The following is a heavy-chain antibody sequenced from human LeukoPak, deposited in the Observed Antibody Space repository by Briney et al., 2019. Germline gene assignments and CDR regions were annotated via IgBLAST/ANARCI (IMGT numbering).Heavy chain of an antibody. D-gene: IGHD2-2*01. CDR3: AKDRYCSSTSCYGVVDY. CDR2: INSDGSST. Sequence: GGSLRLSCAASGLSFSSYWMHWVRQAPGKGLVWVSRINSDGSSTSYADSVKGRFTISRDNSKNTVYLQMNSLRAEDTAVYYCAKDRYCSSTSCYGVVDYWGQGTLVTVSS. CDR1: GLSFSSYW. V-gene: IGHV3-74*01. J-gene: IGHJ4*02.